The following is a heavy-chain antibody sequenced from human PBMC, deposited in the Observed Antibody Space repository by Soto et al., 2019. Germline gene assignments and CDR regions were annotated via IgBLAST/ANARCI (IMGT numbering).Heavy chain of an antibody. CDR3: ARDFGVVKGTYYYYYGMDV. CDR1: EFTFSDHY. CDR2: TRNKANSYTT. Sequence: EVQLVDSGGGLVQPGGSLRLSCAASEFTFSDHYMAWVRQAPGKGREWVGRTRNKANSYTTEYAASVKGRFTISRDDSKNSLYRQMNRLKTEDTAVYYCARDFGVVKGTYYYYYGMDVWGQGTTVTVSS. J-gene: IGHJ6*02. V-gene: IGHV3-72*01. D-gene: IGHD2-15*01.